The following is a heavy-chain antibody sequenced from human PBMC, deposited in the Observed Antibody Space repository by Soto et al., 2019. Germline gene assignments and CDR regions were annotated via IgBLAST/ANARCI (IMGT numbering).Heavy chain of an antibody. CDR2: ISAYNGNT. V-gene: IGHV1-18*01. Sequence: QVQLVQSGAEVKKPGASVKVSCKASGYTFTSYGISWVRQAPGHGLEWMGWISAYNGNTNYAQKLQGRVTMTTDTATSTAYMELRSLRSDATAVYYCARANLVVVPAAMSPVYYYYYMDVWGKGTTVTVYS. D-gene: IGHD2-2*01. J-gene: IGHJ6*03. CDR1: GYTFTSYG. CDR3: ARANLVVVPAAMSPVYYYYYMDV.